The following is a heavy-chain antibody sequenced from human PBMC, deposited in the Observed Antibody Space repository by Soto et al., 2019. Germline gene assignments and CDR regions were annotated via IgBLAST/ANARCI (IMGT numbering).Heavy chain of an antibody. Sequence: GGSLRLSCAASGFTFSNAWMSWVRQAPGKGLEWVGRIKSKTDGGTTDYAAPVKGRFTISRDDSKNTLYLQMNSLKTEDTAVYYCTTQALVPRFLDSHWVPFDYWGQGTLVTVSS. V-gene: IGHV3-15*01. D-gene: IGHD3-3*01. CDR2: IKSKTDGGTT. CDR1: GFTFSNAW. CDR3: TTQALVPRFLDSHWVPFDY. J-gene: IGHJ4*02.